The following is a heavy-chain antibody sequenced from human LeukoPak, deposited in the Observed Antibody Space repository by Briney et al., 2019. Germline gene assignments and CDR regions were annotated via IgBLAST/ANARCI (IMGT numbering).Heavy chain of an antibody. CDR1: GFTFSSYA. J-gene: IGHJ4*02. Sequence: GSLRLSCAASGFTFSSYAMSWIRQPPGKGLEWIGYIYYRGSTNYNPSLKSRVTISVDTSKNQFSLKLSSVTAADTAVYYCASSVSSWAPYYFDYWGQGTLVTVSS. D-gene: IGHD6-6*01. CDR2: IYYRGST. CDR3: ASSVSSWAPYYFDY. V-gene: IGHV4-59*01.